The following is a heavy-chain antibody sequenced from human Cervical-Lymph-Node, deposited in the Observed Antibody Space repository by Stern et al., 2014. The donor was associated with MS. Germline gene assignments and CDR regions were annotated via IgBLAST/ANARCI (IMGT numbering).Heavy chain of an antibody. CDR2: IYASGSA. CDR1: GGSISSPSYY. CDR3: ARAYWNCLDY. J-gene: IGHJ4*02. V-gene: IGHV4-61*02. Sequence: QVQLQESGPGLLKPSQTLSLTCTVSGGSISSPSYYWSWIRQPAGKGLEWIGRIYASGSASYHPSLKSRVTISIDTSKNQFSLNRPSVTAADTAVYYCARAYWNCLDYWGQGSLVTVSS. D-gene: IGHD1-7*01.